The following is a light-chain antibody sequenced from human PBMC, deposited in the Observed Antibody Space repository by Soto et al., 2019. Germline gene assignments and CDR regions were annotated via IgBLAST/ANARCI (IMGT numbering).Light chain of an antibody. V-gene: IGKV1-5*01. CDR2: DAS. CDR3: QQYSYYRT. J-gene: IGKJ1*01. CDR1: QSISNS. Sequence: DIPLTLSLAMLSETVCDRVTLNFRASQSISNSLAWYQQRPGTAPKLLIYDASTLENGVPSRFSGSGSGTEFTLTISSLQPDDSATYYCQQYSYYRTVGQGTKVDIK.